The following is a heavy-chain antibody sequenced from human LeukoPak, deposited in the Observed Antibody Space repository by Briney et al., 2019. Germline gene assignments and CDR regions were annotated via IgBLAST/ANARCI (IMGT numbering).Heavy chain of an antibody. CDR3: ARDHFHDFWSGPALHFDY. D-gene: IGHD3-3*01. J-gene: IGHJ4*02. Sequence: GASVKVSCKVSGYTLTELSMHWVRQAPGKGLEWMGGFDPEDGETIYAQKFQGRVTMTEDTSTDTAYMELSRLRSDDTAVYYCARDHFHDFWSGPALHFDYWGQGTLVTVSS. CDR1: GYTLTELS. CDR2: FDPEDGET. V-gene: IGHV1-24*01.